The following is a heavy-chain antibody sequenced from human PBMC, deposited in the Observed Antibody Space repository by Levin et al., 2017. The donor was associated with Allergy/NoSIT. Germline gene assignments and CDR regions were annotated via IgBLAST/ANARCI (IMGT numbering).Heavy chain of an antibody. D-gene: IGHD3-22*01. Sequence: LSLTCAASGFAFSTYAMNWVRQAPGKGLEWVSGISGSGGGTYYADSVQGRFTISRDNSKNTLYLQMNSLRAEDTAVYFCAKGGYYSDNSGYYQLAKTCDCWGQGTLLTVSS. CDR3: AKGGYYSDNSGYYQLAKTCDC. CDR2: ISGSGGGT. J-gene: IGHJ4*02. V-gene: IGHV3-23*01. CDR1: GFAFSTYA.